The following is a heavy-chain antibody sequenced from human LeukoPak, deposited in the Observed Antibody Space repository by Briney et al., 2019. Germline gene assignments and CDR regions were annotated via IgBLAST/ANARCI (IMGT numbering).Heavy chain of an antibody. CDR1: GFTFRSYG. Sequence: PGGSLRLSCAASGFTFRSYGMHWVRQAPGKGLEWVAFIRYDGSNKYYADSVKGRFTISRDNSKNTLYLQMNSLRAEDTAVYYCARDKGYYYGSGYMDVWGKGTTVTVSS. D-gene: IGHD3-10*01. CDR2: IRYDGSNK. CDR3: ARDKGYYYGSGYMDV. J-gene: IGHJ6*03. V-gene: IGHV3-30*02.